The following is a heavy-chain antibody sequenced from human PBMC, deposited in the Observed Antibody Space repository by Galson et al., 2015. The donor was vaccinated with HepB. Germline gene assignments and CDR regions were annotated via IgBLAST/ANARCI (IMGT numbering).Heavy chain of an antibody. CDR2: ISGSGGST. CDR3: AKGGTEYQPLLVRPPYYFDY. CDR1: GFTFSSYA. Sequence: LRLSCAASGFTFSSYAMSWVRQAPGKGLEWVSAISGSGGSTYYADSVKGRFTISRDNSKNTLYLQMNSLRAEDTAVYYCAKGGTEYQPLLVRPPYYFDYWGQGTLVTVSS. D-gene: IGHD2-2*01. J-gene: IGHJ4*02. V-gene: IGHV3-23*01.